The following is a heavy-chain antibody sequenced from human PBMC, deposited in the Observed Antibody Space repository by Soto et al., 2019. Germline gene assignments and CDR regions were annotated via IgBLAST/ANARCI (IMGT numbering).Heavy chain of an antibody. V-gene: IGHV3-23*01. CDR2: ITGSGGDT. J-gene: IGHJ4*02. CDR3: AKRLCSSSCRGAVDY. D-gene: IGHD2-2*01. CDR1: GFSFSSNW. Sequence: PGGSLRLSCTASGFSFSSNWMSWVRQAPGKGLGWVSGITGSGGDTYHADSVKGRFTISRDNSRNTLYLQMNSLRAEDTAIYYCAKRLCSSSCRGAVDYWGQGTLVTVSS.